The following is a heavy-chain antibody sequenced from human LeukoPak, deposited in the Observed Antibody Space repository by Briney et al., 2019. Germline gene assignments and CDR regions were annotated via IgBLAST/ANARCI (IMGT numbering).Heavy chain of an antibody. Sequence: SETLSLTCTVSGDSISSYHWGWIRQPPGKGLEWTGYIYYSGSTNYNPSLDSRVTISVDTSKNQFSLRLSSVTAADTAIYYCARAVSGRFDYWGQGTLVTVSS. CDR3: ARAVSGRFDY. J-gene: IGHJ4*02. CDR2: IYYSGST. CDR1: GDSISSYH. D-gene: IGHD6-19*01. V-gene: IGHV4-59*08.